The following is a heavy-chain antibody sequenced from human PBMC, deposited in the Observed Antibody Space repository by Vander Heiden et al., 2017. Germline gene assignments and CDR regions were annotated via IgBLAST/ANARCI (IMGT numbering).Heavy chain of an antibody. V-gene: IGHV1-2*02. CDR3: AIQSLPIRAASDGVAFDI. CDR2: INPDSGAT. CDR1: GYTFTNYS. D-gene: IGHD6-25*01. Sequence: QVQLVQSGAEVKQPGASVKVSCKASGYTFTNYSLHWVRQAPGQGLEWMGWINPDSGATNYAPKFQGRVTMTRDTSISTTYMELSRLRADDTAAYYCAIQSLPIRAASDGVAFDIWGQGTMVTVSS. J-gene: IGHJ3*02.